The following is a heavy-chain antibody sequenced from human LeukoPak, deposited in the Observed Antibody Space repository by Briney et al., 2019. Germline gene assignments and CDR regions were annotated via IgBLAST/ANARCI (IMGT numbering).Heavy chain of an antibody. J-gene: IGHJ4*02. CDR1: GGSISSYY. Sequence: SETLSLTCTVSGGSISSYYWSWIRQPPGKGLEWIGYIYYSGSTNYNPSLKSRVTISVDTSKNQFSLKLSSVTAADTAVYHCARAMRSSWINFDYWGQGTLVTVSS. V-gene: IGHV4-59*01. D-gene: IGHD6-13*01. CDR2: IYYSGST. CDR3: ARAMRSSWINFDY.